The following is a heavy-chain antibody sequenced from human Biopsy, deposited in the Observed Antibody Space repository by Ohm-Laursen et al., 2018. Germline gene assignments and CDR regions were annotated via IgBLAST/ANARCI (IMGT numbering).Heavy chain of an antibody. CDR2: TYYRGTS. CDR3: AAFPFSGGPAFDI. D-gene: IGHD2/OR15-2a*01. V-gene: IGHV4-59*02. Sequence: TLSLTCCGSGGSVGDYFLSWIRLGPGKRPEWIGYTYYRGTSENNPSLRSRVTTSVDIYRNQFFLNMKSVTGADTAVYYCAAFPFSGGPAFDIWGQGTTVIVSS. CDR1: GGSVGDYF. J-gene: IGHJ3*02.